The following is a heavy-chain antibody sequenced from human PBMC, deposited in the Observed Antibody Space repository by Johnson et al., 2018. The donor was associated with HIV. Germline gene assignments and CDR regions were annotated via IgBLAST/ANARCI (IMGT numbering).Heavy chain of an antibody. V-gene: IGHV3-11*04. J-gene: IGHJ3*02. Sequence: QVQLVESGGDLIKPGGSLRLSCAASNFTFKDYYMNWIRQAPGKGLEWISYISGSGFDTFYADSVTGRFPISRDNAKKLLYLQMSSLKAEDTAVYYCARAPYNWNAGLFGAFDMWGRGTKVTVSS. D-gene: IGHD1-20*01. CDR2: ISGSGFDT. CDR3: ARAPYNWNAGLFGAFDM. CDR1: NFTFKDYY.